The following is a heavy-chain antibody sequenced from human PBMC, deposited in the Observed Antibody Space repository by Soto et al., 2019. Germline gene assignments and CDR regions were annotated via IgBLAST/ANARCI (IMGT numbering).Heavy chain of an antibody. V-gene: IGHV4-59*08. J-gene: IGHJ6*03. CDR1: GGSISSYY. D-gene: IGHD3-3*01. Sequence: PETLSLTCTVSGGSISSYYWSWIRQPPGKGLEWIGYIYYSGSTNYNPSLKSRVTISVDTSKNQFPLKLSSVTAADTAVYYCARQNYDFWSGYSPQYYYYYYMDVWGKGTTVTVSS. CDR3: ARQNYDFWSGYSPQYYYYYYMDV. CDR2: IYYSGST.